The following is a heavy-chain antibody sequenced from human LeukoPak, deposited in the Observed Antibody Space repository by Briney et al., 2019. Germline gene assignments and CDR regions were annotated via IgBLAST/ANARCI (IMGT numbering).Heavy chain of an antibody. CDR2: INQDGSEQ. V-gene: IGHV3-7*01. J-gene: IGHJ4*02. CDR3: ARVGYCSTTSCYWRAFDY. Sequence: GGSLRLSCAASGFTFSSYWMSWVRQAPGKGLEWVANINQDGSEQYYVDSVKGRFTISRDNTKNSLYLQMNSLRAEDTAVCYCARVGYCSTTSCYWRAFDYWGQGTLVTVSS. D-gene: IGHD2-2*01. CDR1: GFTFSSYW.